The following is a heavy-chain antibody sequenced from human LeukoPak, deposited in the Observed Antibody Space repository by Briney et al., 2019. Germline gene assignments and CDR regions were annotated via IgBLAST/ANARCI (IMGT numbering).Heavy chain of an antibody. CDR3: ARDLTLPRGSGSYLGGY. V-gene: IGHV1-18*01. J-gene: IGHJ4*02. Sequence: WASVTVSFTASGYTFTSYGISWVRQAPGQGLEWMGWISAYNGNTNYAQKLQGRVTMTTDTSTSTAYMELRSLRSDDTAVYYCARDLTLPRGSGSYLGGYWGQGTLVTVSS. D-gene: IGHD1-26*01. CDR1: GYTFTSYG. CDR2: ISAYNGNT.